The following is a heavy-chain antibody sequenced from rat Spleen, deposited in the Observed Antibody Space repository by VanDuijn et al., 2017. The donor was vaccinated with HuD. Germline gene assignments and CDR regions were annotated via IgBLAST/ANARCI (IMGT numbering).Heavy chain of an antibody. Sequence: QVQLKESGPGLVQPSQTLSLTCTVSGFSLTDYSVHWVRQPPGKGLEWIATISSGGNTYYNSGLKSRLSFSRDTSKSQVFLKMNSLQTEDTAIYFWTRDHSYWGNYYPGGFAFWGQGTLVTVSS. V-gene: IGHV2-19*01. CDR1: GFSLTDYS. CDR2: ISSGGNT. CDR3: TRDHSYWGNYYPGGFAF. J-gene: IGHJ3*01. D-gene: IGHD1-12*01.